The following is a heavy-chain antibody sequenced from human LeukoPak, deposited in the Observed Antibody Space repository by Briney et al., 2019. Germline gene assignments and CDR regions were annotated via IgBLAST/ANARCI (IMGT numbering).Heavy chain of an antibody. V-gene: IGHV3-48*03. D-gene: IGHD2-21*01. Sequence: GGSLRLSCVASGFTFSSYEMNWVRQAPGKGLEWVSYISSSGSTIYYADSVKGRFTISRDNAKNSLYLLMNSLRAEDTAVYYCARRLWETTDFDYWGQGTLVTVSS. CDR1: GFTFSSYE. CDR3: ARRLWETTDFDY. CDR2: ISSSGSTI. J-gene: IGHJ4*02.